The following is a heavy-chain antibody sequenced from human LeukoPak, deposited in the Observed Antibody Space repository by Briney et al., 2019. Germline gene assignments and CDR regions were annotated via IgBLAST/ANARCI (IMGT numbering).Heavy chain of an antibody. Sequence: GGSLRLSCAASRFTFSRYWMSWVRQAPGKGLEWVANINQDGREKSYVDSVKGRFTISSDNHNNSLHLQMNMLRVEATALYYWVKGVSRGDYWVWGTGVMVS. CDR3: VKGVSRGDY. J-gene: IGHJ4*02. CDR1: RFTFSRYW. CDR2: INQDGREK. D-gene: IGHD2-8*01. V-gene: IGHV3-7*01.